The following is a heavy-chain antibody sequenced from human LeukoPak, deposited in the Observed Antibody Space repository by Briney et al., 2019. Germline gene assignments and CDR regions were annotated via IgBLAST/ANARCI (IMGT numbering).Heavy chain of an antibody. D-gene: IGHD6-13*01. CDR1: GFTFSSYA. CDR3: AKASPYSSTWYSPNFDY. CDR2: ISGSGGST. J-gene: IGHJ4*02. V-gene: IGHV3-23*01. Sequence: GGSLRLSCAASGFTFSSYAINWVRQAPGKGLEWVSVISGSGGSTYYADSVKGRFTISGDNSKNTLYLQMNSLRAEDTAIYYCAKASPYSSTWYSPNFDYWGQGALVTVSS.